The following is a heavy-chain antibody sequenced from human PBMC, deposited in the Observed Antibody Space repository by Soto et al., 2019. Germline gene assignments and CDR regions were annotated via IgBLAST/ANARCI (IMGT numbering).Heavy chain of an antibody. CDR2: IYYSGST. V-gene: IGHV4-59*01. Sequence: TSETLSLTCTVSGGSISSYYWSWIRQPPGKGLEWIGYIYYSGSTNYNPSLKSRVTISVDTSKNQFSLKLSSVTAADTAVYYCARVGATQVYYYGMDVWGQGTTVTVSS. CDR3: ARVGATQVYYYGMDV. CDR1: GGSISSYY. J-gene: IGHJ6*02. D-gene: IGHD1-26*01.